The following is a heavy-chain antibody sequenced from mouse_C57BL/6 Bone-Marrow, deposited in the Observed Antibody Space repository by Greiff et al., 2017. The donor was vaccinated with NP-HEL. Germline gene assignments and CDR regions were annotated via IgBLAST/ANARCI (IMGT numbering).Heavy chain of an antibody. CDR2: INYDGSST. Sequence: EVMLVESEGGLVQPGSSMKLSCTTSGFTFSDYYMAWVRQVPEKGLDWVANINYDGSSTYYLDSLKSRFIISRDNAKNIPYLQMSSLKSEDTATYYCAREGGLRRRTYAMDYWGQGTSVTVSS. CDR1: GFTFSDYY. D-gene: IGHD2-4*01. CDR3: AREGGLRRRTYAMDY. V-gene: IGHV5-16*01. J-gene: IGHJ4*01.